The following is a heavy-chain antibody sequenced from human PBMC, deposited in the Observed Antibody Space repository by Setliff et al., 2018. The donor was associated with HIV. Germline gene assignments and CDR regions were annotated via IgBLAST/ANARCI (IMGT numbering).Heavy chain of an antibody. J-gene: IGHJ4*02. V-gene: IGHV4-30-4*08. CDR3: VKADVLLCDV. CDR1: GGSISSDDYY. D-gene: IGHD3-16*01. Sequence: SETLSLTCTVSGGSISSDDYYWNWIRQPPGKGLEWIGYITYSGSAYYNPSLKSRVTISIDTSNNQISLRLSSVTAADTAIYYCVKADVLLCDVWGQGTLVTVSS. CDR2: ITYSGSA.